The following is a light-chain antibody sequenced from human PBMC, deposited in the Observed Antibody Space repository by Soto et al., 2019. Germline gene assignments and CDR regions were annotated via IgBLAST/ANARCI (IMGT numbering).Light chain of an antibody. Sequence: QSALTQSPSAAGSPGQSGTISCTGTSSDVGNYKYASWYQQHPGKAPKLMIYEVSKRPSGVPYRFSGSKSGNTASLTVSGLQVEDEADYYCSSYAGSNLWVFGGGTKRTVL. CDR3: SSYAGSNLWV. V-gene: IGLV2-8*01. CDR1: SSDVGNYKY. J-gene: IGLJ3*02. CDR2: EVS.